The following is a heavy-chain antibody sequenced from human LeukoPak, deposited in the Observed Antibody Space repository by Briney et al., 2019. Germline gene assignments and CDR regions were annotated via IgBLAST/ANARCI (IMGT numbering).Heavy chain of an antibody. CDR1: GGSFSGYY. CDR3: ARVSSGWYGDY. Sequence: SETLSLTCAVYGGSFSGYYWSWIRQPPGKGLEWIGEINHSGSTNYNPSLKSRVTISVDTSKNQFSLKLSSVTAGDTAVYYCARVSSGWYGDYWGQGTLVTVSS. CDR2: INHSGST. D-gene: IGHD6-19*01. J-gene: IGHJ4*02. V-gene: IGHV4-34*01.